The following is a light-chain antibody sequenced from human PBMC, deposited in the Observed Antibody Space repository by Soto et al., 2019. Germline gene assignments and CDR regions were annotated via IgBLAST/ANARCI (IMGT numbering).Light chain of an antibody. CDR2: GAS. J-gene: IGKJ4*02. V-gene: IGKV3-20*01. CDR3: QQYGNYPHP. CDR1: QSVTGSY. Sequence: EIVLTQSPGTLSLSPGERVTLSCRASQSVTGSYLAWYQQKPGQAPRLLIDGASNSATGVPDRYSGSGSETDLTLTIRRLEPEDFAVYYCQQYGNYPHPFGGGTKVEI.